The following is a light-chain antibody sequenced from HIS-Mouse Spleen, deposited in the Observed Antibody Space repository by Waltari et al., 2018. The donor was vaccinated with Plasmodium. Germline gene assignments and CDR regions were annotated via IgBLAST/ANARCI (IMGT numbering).Light chain of an antibody. CDR1: RGINVGTYR. CDR3: MMWHSSAWV. Sequence: QAVLTQPSSLSASPGASASLTCTSRRGINVGTYRIYWYQQKPGSPPQYLRRDKSDSDKQQGPGVPSRFSGSKYAAANAGILLSSGLQSGDEADYYCMMWHSSAWVFGGGTKLTVL. J-gene: IGLJ3*02. V-gene: IGLV5-45*03. CDR2: DKSDSDK.